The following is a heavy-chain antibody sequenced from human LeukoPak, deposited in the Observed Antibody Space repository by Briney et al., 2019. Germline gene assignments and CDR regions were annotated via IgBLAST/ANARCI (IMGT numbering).Heavy chain of an antibody. CDR1: GFTFNAYA. D-gene: IGHD5-18*01. Sequence: PGGSLRLSCAASGFTFNAYAMHWVRQAPGKGPEWVAVVWYDGTNQYYADSVKGRFTISRDNSKNTVFLQMNSLRAEDTATYYCARDLATYSYGYIYGFWGQGTLVTVSS. CDR3: ARDLATYSYGYIYGF. CDR2: VWYDGTNQ. J-gene: IGHJ4*02. V-gene: IGHV3-30*04.